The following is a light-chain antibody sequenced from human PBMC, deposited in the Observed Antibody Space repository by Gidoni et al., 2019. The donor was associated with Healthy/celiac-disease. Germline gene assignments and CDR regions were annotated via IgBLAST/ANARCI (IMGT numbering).Light chain of an antibody. CDR3: QSADSSGTYVV. J-gene: IGLJ2*01. CDR2: KDS. CDR1: AVPKQY. V-gene: IGLV3-25*03. Sequence: SYELPQPPSVSVSPGQTARITCSGDAVPKQYAYWYQQKPGQAPVLVRYKDSERPSGIPERFSGSSSGTTVTLTISGVQAEDEADYYCQSADSSGTYVVFGGWTKLTVL.